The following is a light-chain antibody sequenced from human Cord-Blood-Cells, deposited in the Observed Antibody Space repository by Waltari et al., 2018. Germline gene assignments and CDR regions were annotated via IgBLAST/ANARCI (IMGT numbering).Light chain of an antibody. J-gene: IGLJ2*01. CDR3: AAWDDSLNVV. CDR2: SNN. Sequence: QSVLTQPPSASGTPGQRVTISCSGSSSNIGSNTVNWYQQLPGTAPKLLIYSNNQRPSGVPARFSGYKSGTSASLAISGLQSEDEADYYCAAWDDSLNVVFGGGTKLTVL. CDR1: SSNIGSNT. V-gene: IGLV1-44*01.